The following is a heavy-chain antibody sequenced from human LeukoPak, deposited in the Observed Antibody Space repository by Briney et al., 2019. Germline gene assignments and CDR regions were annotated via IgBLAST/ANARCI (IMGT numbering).Heavy chain of an antibody. J-gene: IGHJ3*02. CDR1: GGSISSGGYY. Sequence: SETLSLTCTVSGGSISSGGYYWSWIRQHPGKGLEWIGYIYYSGSTNYNPSLKSRVTISVDTSKNQFSLKLSSVTAADTAVYYCARDGPYDPSIWGQGTMVTVSS. D-gene: IGHD5-12*01. CDR3: ARDGPYDPSI. V-gene: IGHV4-61*08. CDR2: IYYSGST.